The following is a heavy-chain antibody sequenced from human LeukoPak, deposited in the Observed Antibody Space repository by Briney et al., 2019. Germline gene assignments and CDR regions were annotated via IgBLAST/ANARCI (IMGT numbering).Heavy chain of an antibody. J-gene: IGHJ4*02. CDR2: INPNSGDT. Sequence: ASVKVACKACGYTFTGYYMHWVRLAPGQGLEWMGRINPNSGDTNYAQKFQGRVTMTRDTSISTAYMELSRLTSDDTAIYYCARHSVSPDYWGQGTLVTVSS. D-gene: IGHD1-26*01. CDR1: GYTFTGYY. V-gene: IGHV1-2*06. CDR3: ARHSVSPDY.